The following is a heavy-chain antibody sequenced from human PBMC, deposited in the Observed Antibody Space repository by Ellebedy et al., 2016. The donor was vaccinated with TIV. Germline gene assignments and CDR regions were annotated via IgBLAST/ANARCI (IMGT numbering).Heavy chain of an antibody. Sequence: GGSLRLSXAASGFTFSSYAMHWVRQAPGKGLEWVAVISYDGSNKYYADSVKGRFTISRDNSKNTLYLQMNSLRAEDTAVYYCARGGDSSGYYREYFQHWGQGTLVTVSS. J-gene: IGHJ1*01. CDR1: GFTFSSYA. CDR3: ARGGDSSGYYREYFQH. CDR2: ISYDGSNK. D-gene: IGHD3-22*01. V-gene: IGHV3-30*04.